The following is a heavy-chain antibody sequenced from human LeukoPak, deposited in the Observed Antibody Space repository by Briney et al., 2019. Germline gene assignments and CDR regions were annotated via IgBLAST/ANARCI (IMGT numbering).Heavy chain of an antibody. J-gene: IGHJ5*01. CDR3: AKDSATITGSYSYNWFDF. V-gene: IGHV3-43*01. Sequence: GGSLRLSCTASGFTFKDYAMHWVRQGPGKGLQWVSLISRDGGSTFYADSVRGRFTISRDNSKNSLYLQMSGLRTEDTAIYYCAKDSATITGSYSYNWFDFWGQGNLVTLSS. CDR2: ISRDGGST. CDR1: GFTFKDYA. D-gene: IGHD5-12*01.